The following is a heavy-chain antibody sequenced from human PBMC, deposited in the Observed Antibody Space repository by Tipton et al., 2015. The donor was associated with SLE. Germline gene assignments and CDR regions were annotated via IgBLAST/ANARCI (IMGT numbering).Heavy chain of an antibody. CDR1: GGSISSGGYY. CDR3: ARRGFSYGFRYFDP. J-gene: IGHJ5*02. D-gene: IGHD5-18*01. Sequence: TLSLTCTVSGGSISSGGYYWTWIRQHPGKGLEWIGYIYYSGSTYYNPSLKSRITISLDTSKNQFSLKLSSVTAADTAVYYCARRGFSYGFRYFDPWGQGTQVTVSS. CDR2: IYYSGST. V-gene: IGHV4-31*03.